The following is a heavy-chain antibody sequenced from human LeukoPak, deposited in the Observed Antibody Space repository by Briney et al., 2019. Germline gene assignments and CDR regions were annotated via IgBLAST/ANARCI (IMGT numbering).Heavy chain of an antibody. CDR3: APGSDSGYYRVGTYFDY. Sequence: ASVKVSCKPSGYTFTGYYMHWVRQAPGQGLEWMGWINPNSGGTNYAQKFQGRVTMTRDTSISTAYMELSRLRSDDTAVYYCAPGSDSGYYRVGTYFDYWGQGTLVTVSS. CDR1: GYTFTGYY. CDR2: INPNSGGT. V-gene: IGHV1-2*02. J-gene: IGHJ4*02. D-gene: IGHD5-12*01.